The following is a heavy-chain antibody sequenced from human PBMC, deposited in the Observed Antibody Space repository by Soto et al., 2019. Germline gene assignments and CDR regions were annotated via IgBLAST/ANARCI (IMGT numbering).Heavy chain of an antibody. Sequence: QVQLVQSGAEVKKPGSSVKVSCKASGGTFSSYAISWERQAPGQGLEWMGGIIPIFCTANYAQKFQGRVTITADESTSTDYMELSSLRSEDTAVYYCARVGPYYYGSGSLDYWGQGTLVTVSS. D-gene: IGHD3-10*01. CDR2: IIPIFCTA. CDR1: GGTFSSYA. V-gene: IGHV1-69*01. J-gene: IGHJ4*02. CDR3: ARVGPYYYGSGSLDY.